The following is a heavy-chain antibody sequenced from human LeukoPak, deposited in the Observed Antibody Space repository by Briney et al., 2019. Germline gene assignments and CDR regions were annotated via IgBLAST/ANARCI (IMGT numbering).Heavy chain of an antibody. V-gene: IGHV3-23*01. CDR3: AKASRVSTADAVL. J-gene: IGHJ4*02. Sequence: PGGSLRLSCAASGFIFSSYAMSWVREAPARGLEWVSSLRGNGDTFYADSVKGRFTLSRDESRNTVYLHLNELRVEDTAVYYCAKASRVSTADAVLWGQGTVVTVSS. D-gene: IGHD3-10*01. CDR1: GFIFSSYA. CDR2: LRGNGDT.